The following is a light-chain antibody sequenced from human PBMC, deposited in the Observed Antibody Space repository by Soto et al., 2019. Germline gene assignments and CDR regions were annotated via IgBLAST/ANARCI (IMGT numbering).Light chain of an antibody. CDR3: QQSYSTPYT. CDR2: AAS. J-gene: IGKJ5*01. V-gene: IGKV1-39*01. CDR1: QSISSY. Sequence: DIQMAQTPCSQSASVGERVTITWRASQSISSYLNWYQQKPGKAPKLLIYAASSLQSGVPSRFSGSGSGTDFTLTISSLQPEDFATYYCQQSYSTPYTFGQGTRLEIK.